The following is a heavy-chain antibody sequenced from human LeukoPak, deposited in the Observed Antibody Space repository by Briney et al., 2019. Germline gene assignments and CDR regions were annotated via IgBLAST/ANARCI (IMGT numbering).Heavy chain of an antibody. V-gene: IGHV3-33*06. CDR3: AQDTLAYYFAY. CDR2: IWYDGTTT. Sequence: GGSLRLSCAPSGFTFSSFGMQGGRQAPGRGLEWVATIWYDGTTTYYADSVKGRFTISRDDSKNTVYLQMNSLRAEDTATYYCAQDTLAYYFAYWGQGTLVTVSS. J-gene: IGHJ4*02. CDR1: GFTFSSFG.